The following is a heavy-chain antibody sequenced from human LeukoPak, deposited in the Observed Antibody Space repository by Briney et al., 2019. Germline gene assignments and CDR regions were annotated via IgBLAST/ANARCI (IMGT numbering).Heavy chain of an antibody. J-gene: IGHJ4*02. CDR1: GGTFSSYA. CDR2: IIPIFGTA. Sequence: SVKVSCKASGGTFSSYAISWVQQAPGQGLEWMGGIIPIFGTANYAQKFQGRVTITADESTSTAYMELSSLRSEDTAVYYCARVDPRDGYNTRDWGQGTLVTVSS. V-gene: IGHV1-69*13. CDR3: ARVDPRDGYNTRD. D-gene: IGHD5-24*01.